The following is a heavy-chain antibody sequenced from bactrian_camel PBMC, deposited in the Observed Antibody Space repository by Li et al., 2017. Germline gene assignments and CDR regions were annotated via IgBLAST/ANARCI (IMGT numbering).Heavy chain of an antibody. CDR2: INASGGRT. Sequence: HVQLVESGGGSVQAGESLRLSCVVSGYTYSRLRVAWFREAPGKKREGVAAINASGGRTAYRNSVKGRFTISQDNAKNTLYLQMNSLKPEDTATYYCAYDPQYRPGVPCLSPGRLYTYWGQGTQVTVS. D-gene: IGHD4*01. CDR3: AYDPQYRPGVPCLSPGRLYTY. CDR1: GYTYSRLR. J-gene: IGHJ4*01. V-gene: IGHV3S1*01.